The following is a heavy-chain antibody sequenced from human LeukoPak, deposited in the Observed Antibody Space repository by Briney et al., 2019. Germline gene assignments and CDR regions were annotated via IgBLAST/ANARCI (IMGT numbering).Heavy chain of an antibody. CDR2: IRSDGSDT. D-gene: IGHD5-12*01. J-gene: IGHJ4*02. CDR3: ATSRRGYSGHYFDY. V-gene: IGHV3-74*01. CDR1: GFTFSDTW. Sequence: GGSLRLSCAASGFTFSDTWMHWVRQAPGEGLVWVPRIRSDGSDTRYAESVKGRFTISRDNAKNTLYLQMNSLRAEDTAVYYCATSRRGYSGHYFDYWGQGTLVTVSS.